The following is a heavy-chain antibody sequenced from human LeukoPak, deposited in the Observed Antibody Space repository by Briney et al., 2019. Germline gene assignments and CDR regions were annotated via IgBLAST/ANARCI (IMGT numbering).Heavy chain of an antibody. D-gene: IGHD3-3*01. V-gene: IGHV3-23*01. CDR1: GFTFSSYA. Sequence: GGSLRLSCVASGFTFSSYAMIWVRQAPGKGLEWVSVVSGGGHNTYYADSVKGRFTMSRDNSKRTVYLQMNSLRAEDTAVYYCAKDRSSWYYPFDSWGQGTLVTVSS. CDR2: VSGGGHNT. CDR3: AKDRSSWYYPFDS. J-gene: IGHJ4*02.